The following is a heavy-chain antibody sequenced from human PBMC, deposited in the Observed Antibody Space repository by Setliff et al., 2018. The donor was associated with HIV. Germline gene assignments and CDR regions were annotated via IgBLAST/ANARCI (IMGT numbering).Heavy chain of an antibody. D-gene: IGHD3-3*01. CDR2: IYYSGST. J-gene: IGHJ6*03. Sequence: PSETLSLTCTVSGGSISSYYWSWIRQPPGKGLEWIGYIYYSGSTNYNPSLKSRVTISVDTSKNQFSLKLRSVTAADTAVYYCARGGGFLEWLSPMDVWGRGTTVTVSS. V-gene: IGHV4-59*01. CDR3: ARGGGFLEWLSPMDV. CDR1: GGSISSYY.